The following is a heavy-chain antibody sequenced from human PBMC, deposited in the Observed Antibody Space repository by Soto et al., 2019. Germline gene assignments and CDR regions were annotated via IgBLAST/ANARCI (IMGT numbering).Heavy chain of an antibody. D-gene: IGHD2-8*02. CDR1: GGSFSGYY. Sequence: PSETLSLTCAVYGGSFSGYYWSWIRQPPGKGLEWIGEINHSGSTNYNPSLKSRVTISVDTSKNQFSLKLSSVTAADTAVYYCARRTRAPGGWFDPWGQGTLVTVAS. J-gene: IGHJ5*02. CDR3: ARRTRAPGGWFDP. V-gene: IGHV4-34*01. CDR2: INHSGST.